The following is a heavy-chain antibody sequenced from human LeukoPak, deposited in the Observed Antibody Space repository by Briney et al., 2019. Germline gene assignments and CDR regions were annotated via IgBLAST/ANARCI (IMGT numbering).Heavy chain of an antibody. CDR3: AKARAITIFGVAKVDFDY. CDR2: ISGSGGST. V-gene: IGHV3-23*01. CDR1: GFTFSSYA. Sequence: GGSLRLSCAASGFTFSSYAMSWVRQAPGKGLEWVSAISGSGGSTYYADSVKGRFTIPRDNSKNTLYLQVNSLRAEDTAVYYCAKARAITIFGVAKVDFDYWGQGTLVTVSS. D-gene: IGHD3-3*01. J-gene: IGHJ4*02.